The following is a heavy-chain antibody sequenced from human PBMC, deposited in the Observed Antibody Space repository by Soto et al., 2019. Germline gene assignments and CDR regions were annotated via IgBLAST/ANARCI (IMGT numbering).Heavy chain of an antibody. J-gene: IGHJ4*02. CDR3: ARAGLGWKHEGGDY. CDR1: GFTFSSYS. CDR2: ISSSSSTI. Sequence: GSLRLSCAASGFTFSSYSMNWVRQAPGEGLEWVSYISSSSSTIYYADSVKGRFTISRDNAKNSLYLQMNSLRAEDRAVYYCARAGLGWKHEGGDYWGQGTLVIVAS. D-gene: IGHD3-16*01. V-gene: IGHV3-48*01.